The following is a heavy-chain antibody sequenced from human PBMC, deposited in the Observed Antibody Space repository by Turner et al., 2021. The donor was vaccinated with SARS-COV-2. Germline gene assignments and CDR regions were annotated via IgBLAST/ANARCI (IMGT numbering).Heavy chain of an antibody. J-gene: IGHJ5*02. Sequence: QVQLQESGPGLVKPSQTLSLTCTVSGGSISSGGYYWSWIRQHPGKGLEWIGYIYYSGRTYYNPSLKSRVTISVDTSKNQFSLKLSYVTAADTAVYYCARDHLDPSTVTTWRGFDPWGQGTLVTVSS. V-gene: IGHV4-31*03. CDR1: GGSISSGGYY. CDR3: ARDHLDPSTVTTWRGFDP. D-gene: IGHD4-17*01. CDR2: IYYSGRT.